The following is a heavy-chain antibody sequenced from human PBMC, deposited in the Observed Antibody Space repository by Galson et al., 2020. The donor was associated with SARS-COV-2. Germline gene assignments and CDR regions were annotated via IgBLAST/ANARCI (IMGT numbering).Heavy chain of an antibody. V-gene: IGHV4-39*01. J-gene: IGHJ2*01. CDR1: GGSISSSSYY. CDR3: ARWSGIVGATVGYFDL. CDR2: IYYSGST. D-gene: IGHD1-26*01. Sequence: LSLTCTVSGGSISSSSYYWGWIRQPPGKGLEWIGSIYYSGSTYYNPSLKSRVTISVDTSKNQFSLKLSSVTAADTAVYYCARWSGIVGATVGYFDLWGRGTLVTVSS.